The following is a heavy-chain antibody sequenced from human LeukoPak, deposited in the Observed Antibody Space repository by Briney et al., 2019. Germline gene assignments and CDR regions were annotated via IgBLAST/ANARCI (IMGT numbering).Heavy chain of an antibody. CDR3: AREDTAMVGFDY. V-gene: IGHV4-59*12. J-gene: IGHJ4*02. D-gene: IGHD5-18*01. CDR1: GGSISGYY. Sequence: SETLSLTCTVSGGSISGYYWSWIRQHPGKGLEWIGYIYYSGSTYYNPSLKSRVTISVDTSKNQFSLKLSSVAAADTAVYYCAREDTAMVGFDYWGQGTLVTVSS. CDR2: IYYSGST.